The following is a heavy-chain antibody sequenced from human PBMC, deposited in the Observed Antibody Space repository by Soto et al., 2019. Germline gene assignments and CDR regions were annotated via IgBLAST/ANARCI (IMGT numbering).Heavy chain of an antibody. D-gene: IGHD3-22*01. CDR2: IYSGGST. CDR3: ATDSGYYVGGMDV. Sequence: GGSLRLSCAASGFTVSSNYMSWVRQAPGKGLEWVSVIYSGGSTYYADSVKGRFTISRDNSKNTLYLQMNSLRAEDTAVYYCATDSGYYVGGMDVCGQGTTVTVSS. CDR1: GFTVSSNY. J-gene: IGHJ6*02. V-gene: IGHV3-53*01.